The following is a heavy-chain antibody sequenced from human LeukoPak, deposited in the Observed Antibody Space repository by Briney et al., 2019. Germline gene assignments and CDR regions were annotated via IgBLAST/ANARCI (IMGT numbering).Heavy chain of an antibody. D-gene: IGHD6-6*01. CDR1: GFTFGDYA. V-gene: IGHV3-49*04. Sequence: AGGSLRLSCTASGFTFGDYAMSWVRQAPGKGLEWVGFIRSKAYGGTTEYAASVKGRFTISRDDSKSIAYLQMNSLKTEDTAVYYCTRDLEYSSSSVFQHWGQGTLVTVSS. CDR2: IRSKAYGGTT. J-gene: IGHJ1*01. CDR3: TRDLEYSSSSVFQH.